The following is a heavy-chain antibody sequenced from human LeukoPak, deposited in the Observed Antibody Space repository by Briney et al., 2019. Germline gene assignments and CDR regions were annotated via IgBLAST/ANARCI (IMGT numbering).Heavy chain of an antibody. V-gene: IGHV4-34*01. Sequence: SETLSLTCAVYGGSFSGYYWSWIRQPPGKGLEWIGEINHSGSTNYNPSLKSRVTISVDTSKNQFSLKLSSVTAADTAVYYCARHSSPLNIDYWGQGTLVTVSS. D-gene: IGHD2-2*01. J-gene: IGHJ4*02. CDR2: INHSGST. CDR3: ARHSSPLNIDY. CDR1: GGSFSGYY.